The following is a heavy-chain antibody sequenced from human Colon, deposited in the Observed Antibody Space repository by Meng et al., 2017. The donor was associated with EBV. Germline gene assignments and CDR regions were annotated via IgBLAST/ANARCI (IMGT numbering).Heavy chain of an antibody. CDR1: AGSVSSGGYY. J-gene: IGHJ5*02. D-gene: IGHD3-10*01. V-gene: IGHV4-31*03. CDR3: ARASYGSGSPLGESWFDP. Sequence: QVPALGPDPGLVKPSPTLSLTCTVSAGSVSSGGYYWSWIRQHPGKGLEWIGYIHSSGSTYYNPSLRSRLTISVDTSKNQFSLKLSSVTAADTAVYYCARASYGSGSPLGESWFDPWGQGTLVTVSS. CDR2: IHSSGST.